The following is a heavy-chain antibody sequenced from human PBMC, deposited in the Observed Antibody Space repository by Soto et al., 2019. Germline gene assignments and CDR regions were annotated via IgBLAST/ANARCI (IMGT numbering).Heavy chain of an antibody. CDR3: ARGNPTYYDILTGTNWFDT. D-gene: IGHD3-9*01. J-gene: IGHJ5*02. Sequence: PETPCLTCAVYGWSFSGYYWSWIRPAPVKWLEWIVEINHSGSTNYNPSLKSRVTISVDTSKNQFSLKLSSVTAADTAVYYCARGNPTYYDILTGTNWFDTWGKGTL. CDR1: GWSFSGYY. V-gene: IGHV4-34*01. CDR2: INHSGST.